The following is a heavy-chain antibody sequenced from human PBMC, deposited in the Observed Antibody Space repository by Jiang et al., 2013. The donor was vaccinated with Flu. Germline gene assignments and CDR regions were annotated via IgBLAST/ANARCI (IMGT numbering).Heavy chain of an antibody. CDR1: GFTFSSYA. CDR3: ASLLYMVRGDYGMDV. J-gene: IGHJ6*02. CDR2: ISYDGSNK. D-gene: IGHD3-10*01. V-gene: IGHV3-30-3*01. Sequence: VQLLESGGGVVQPGRSLRLSCAASGFTFSSYAMHWVRQAPGKGLEWVAVISYDGSNKYYADSVKGRFTISRDNSKNTLYLQMNSLRAEDTAVYYCASLLYMVRGDYGMDVWGQGTTVTVSS.